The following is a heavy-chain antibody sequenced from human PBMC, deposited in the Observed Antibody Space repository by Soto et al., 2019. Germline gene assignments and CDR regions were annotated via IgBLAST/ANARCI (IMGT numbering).Heavy chain of an antibody. V-gene: IGHV1-46*01. CDR3: ARDRSSSWYSFWFDP. Sequence: ASVKVSCKASGYTFTSYYMHWVRQAPGQGLEWMGIINPSGGSTSYAQKFQGRVTMTRDTSTSTVYMELSSLRSEDTAVYYCARDRSSSWYSFWFDPWGQGTLVPSPQ. CDR2: INPSGGST. J-gene: IGHJ5*02. CDR1: GYTFTSYY. D-gene: IGHD6-13*01.